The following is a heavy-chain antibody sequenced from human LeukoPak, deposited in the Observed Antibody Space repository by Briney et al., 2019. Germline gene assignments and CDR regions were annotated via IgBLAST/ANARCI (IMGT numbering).Heavy chain of an antibody. Sequence: PSETLSLTCIVSGGSISSYYWSWIRQPPGKGLEWIGYIYYSGSTNYNPSLKSRVTISVDTSKNQFSLKLSSVTAADTAVYYRARGLMMAVAGRGEFHYWGQGTLVTVYS. CDR3: ARGLMMAVAGRGEFHY. V-gene: IGHV4-59*01. D-gene: IGHD6-13*01. CDR1: GGSISSYY. J-gene: IGHJ4*02. CDR2: IYYSGST.